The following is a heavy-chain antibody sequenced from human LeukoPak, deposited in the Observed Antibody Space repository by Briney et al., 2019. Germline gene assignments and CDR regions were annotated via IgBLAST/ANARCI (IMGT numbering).Heavy chain of an antibody. D-gene: IGHD6-6*01. CDR3: ARGGTYSSSELGH. J-gene: IGHJ4*02. Sequence: PSETLSLTCTVSGGSIRSYYWSWIRQPPGKGLEWIGYIYFTGSTNYNPSLRSRVTISLDMSKNQFSLKLSSVTAADTAMYYCARGGTYSSSELGHWGQGTLVTVSS. CDR2: IYFTGST. V-gene: IGHV4-59*01. CDR1: GGSIRSYY.